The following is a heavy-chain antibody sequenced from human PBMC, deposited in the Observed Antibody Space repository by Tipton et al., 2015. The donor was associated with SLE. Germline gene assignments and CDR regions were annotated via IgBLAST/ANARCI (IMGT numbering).Heavy chain of an antibody. J-gene: IGHJ5*02. Sequence: LSLTCTVSGGSISSSSYYWGWVRQAPGKGLEWVSYISSSGSTIYYADSVKGRFTISRDNAKNSLYLQMNSLRAEDTAVYYCARGQGSWGQGTLVTVSS. V-gene: IGHV3-48*03. CDR3: ARGQGS. CDR2: ISSSGSTI. CDR1: GGSISSSSYY.